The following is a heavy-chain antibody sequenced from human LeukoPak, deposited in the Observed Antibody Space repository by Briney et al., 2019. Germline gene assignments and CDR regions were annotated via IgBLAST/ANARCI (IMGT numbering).Heavy chain of an antibody. CDR2: INHSGST. CDR1: GGSFSGYY. CDR3: ARRSYWYFDL. V-gene: IGHV4-34*01. Sequence: PPETLSLTCAVYGGSFSGYYWSWIRQPPGKGLEWIGEINHSGSTNYNPSLKSRVTISVDTSKNQFSLKLSSVTAADTAVYYCARRSYWYFDLWGRGTLVTVSS. J-gene: IGHJ2*01.